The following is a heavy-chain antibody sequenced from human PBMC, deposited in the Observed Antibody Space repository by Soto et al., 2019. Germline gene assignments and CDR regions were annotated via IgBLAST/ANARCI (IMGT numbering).Heavy chain of an antibody. CDR3: ARGRDQPPVGLYFDS. CDR2: IIPMFGTP. J-gene: IGHJ4*02. Sequence: QVQLVQSGAEVKKPGSSVKVSCKASGGAFNNYIFDWVRQAPGQGLEWMGGIIPMFGTPKYAQTFQDRITITADVSTGTAYMELTSLRFDDTGIYYCARGRDQPPVGLYFDSWGEGTRVTVSS. CDR1: GGAFNNYI. D-gene: IGHD1-26*01. V-gene: IGHV1-69*01.